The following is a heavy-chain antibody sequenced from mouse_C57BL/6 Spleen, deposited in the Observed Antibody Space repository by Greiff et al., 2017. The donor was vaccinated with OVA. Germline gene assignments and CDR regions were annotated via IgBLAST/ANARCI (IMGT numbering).Heavy chain of an antibody. V-gene: IGHV1-69*01. D-gene: IGHD3-2*01. J-gene: IGHJ4*01. CDR3: ARGVLRQGYYDAMDY. Sequence: VQLQQPGAELVMPGASVKLSCKASGYTFTSYWMHWVKQRPGQGLEWIGEIDPSDSYTNYNQKFKGKSTLTVDKSSSTAYMQLSSLTSEDSAVYYCARGVLRQGYYDAMDYWGQGTSVTVSS. CDR1: GYTFTSYW. CDR2: IDPSDSYT.